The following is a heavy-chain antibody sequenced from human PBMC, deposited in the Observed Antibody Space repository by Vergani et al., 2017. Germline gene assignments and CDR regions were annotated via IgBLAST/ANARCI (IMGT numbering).Heavy chain of an antibody. CDR2: INPSGGHT. CDR3: ARGDYDILTGYRY. Sequence: QVQVVQSGAELKKSGASLKVSCKTSGYTFSNYYMHWVRQAPGQGLEWMGIINPSGGHTNYAQKFQGRVTMTRDTSTSTVYMELSSLRSEDTAIYYCARGDYDILTGYRYWGQGPLVTVAA. D-gene: IGHD3-9*01. CDR1: GYTFSNYY. J-gene: IGHJ4*02. V-gene: IGHV1-46*03.